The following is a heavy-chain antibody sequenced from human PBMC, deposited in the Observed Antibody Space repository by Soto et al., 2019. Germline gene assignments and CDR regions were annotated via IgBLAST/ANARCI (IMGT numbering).Heavy chain of an antibody. CDR1: GVNIRGYY. D-gene: IGHD6-13*01. V-gene: IGHV4-59*01. CDR3: ASGTLSTIAAPDS. CDR2: IYYTGGT. Sequence: PSATLSLNFNFSGVNIRGYYWNWIPQPPGKTLEWIGSIYYTGGTNYNPSLKSRVTISVDTSKNHFSLKFNSLTAADTAVYYCASGTLSTIAAPDSWGQGTLVTVSS. J-gene: IGHJ4*02.